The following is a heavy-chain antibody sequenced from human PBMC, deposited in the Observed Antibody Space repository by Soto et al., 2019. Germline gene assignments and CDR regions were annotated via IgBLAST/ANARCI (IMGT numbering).Heavy chain of an antibody. J-gene: IGHJ6*03. CDR1: GGSISSYY. CDR3: ARGKVGYDYYYYYYMVV. Sequence: ETLSLTCTVSGGSISSYYWSWIRQPPGKGLEWIGYIYYSGSTNYNPSLKSRVTISVDTSKNQFSLKLSSVTAADTAVYYCARGKVGYDYYYYYYMVVRGKGTTVSVS. V-gene: IGHV4-59*01. D-gene: IGHD5-12*01. CDR2: IYYSGST.